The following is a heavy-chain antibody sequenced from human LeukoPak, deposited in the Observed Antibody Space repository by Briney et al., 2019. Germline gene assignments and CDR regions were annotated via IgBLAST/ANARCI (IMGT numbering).Heavy chain of an antibody. V-gene: IGHV1-69*04. CDR1: GGTFSSYT. D-gene: IGHD3-10*01. CDR3: ARDRGGGRGVDFDY. J-gene: IGHJ4*02. CDR2: IIPILGIA. Sequence: ASVKVSCKASGGTFSSYTISWVRQAPGQGLEWMGRIIPILGIANYAQKFQGRVTITADKSTSTAYMELSSLRSEDTAVYYCARDRGGGRGVDFDYWGQGTLVTVSS.